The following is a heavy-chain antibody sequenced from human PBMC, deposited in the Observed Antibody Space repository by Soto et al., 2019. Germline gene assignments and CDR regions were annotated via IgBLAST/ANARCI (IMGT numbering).Heavy chain of an antibody. CDR3: ARATMITFGGVIFDY. CDR2: IYYSGST. CDR1: GGSISSYY. Sequence: SETLSLTCPVSGGSISSYYWSWIRQPPGKGLEWIGYIYYSGSTNYNPSLKSRVTMSVDTSKNQFSLKLSSVTAADTAVYYCARATMITFGGVIFDYWGQGTLVTVSS. V-gene: IGHV4-59*01. D-gene: IGHD3-16*01. J-gene: IGHJ4*02.